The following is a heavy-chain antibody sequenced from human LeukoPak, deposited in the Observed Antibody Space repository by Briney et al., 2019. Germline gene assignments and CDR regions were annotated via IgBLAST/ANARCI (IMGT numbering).Heavy chain of an antibody. D-gene: IGHD6-19*01. CDR3: ANLRGIAVVEYAFDI. V-gene: IGHV3-23*01. CDR2: ISGSGGST. CDR1: GFTFSSYA. J-gene: IGHJ3*02. Sequence: GGSLRLSCAASGFTFSSYAMSWVRQAPGKGREWVSAISGSGGSTYYADSVKGRFTISRDNSKNTLYLQMNSLRAEDTAVYYCANLRGIAVVEYAFDIWGQGTMVTVSS.